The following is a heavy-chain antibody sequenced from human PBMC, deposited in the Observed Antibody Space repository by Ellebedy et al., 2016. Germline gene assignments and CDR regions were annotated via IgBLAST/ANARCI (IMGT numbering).Heavy chain of an antibody. Sequence: GGSLRLSXAASGFTFSSYGMHWVRQAPGKGLEWVAVISYDGSNKYYADSVKGRFTISRDNSKNTLYLQMNSLRAEDTAVYYCARLTTGNLNDYWGQGTLVTVSS. J-gene: IGHJ4*02. CDR3: ARLTTGNLNDY. D-gene: IGHD4/OR15-4a*01. V-gene: IGHV3-30*03. CDR1: GFTFSSYG. CDR2: ISYDGSNK.